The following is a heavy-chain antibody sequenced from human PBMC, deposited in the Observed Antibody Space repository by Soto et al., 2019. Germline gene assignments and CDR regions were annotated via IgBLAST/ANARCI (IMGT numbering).Heavy chain of an antibody. D-gene: IGHD6-19*01. Sequence: QVQLVESGGGVVQPGRSLRLSCAASGFTFSSYAMHWVRQAPGKGLEWVAVISYDGSNKYYADSVKGRFTISRDNSKNTLYLQMNSLRAEDTAVYYCARVRPAGPFDYWCQGTLVTVSS. CDR1: GFTFSSYA. J-gene: IGHJ4*02. CDR3: ARVRPAGPFDY. CDR2: ISYDGSNK. V-gene: IGHV3-30-3*01.